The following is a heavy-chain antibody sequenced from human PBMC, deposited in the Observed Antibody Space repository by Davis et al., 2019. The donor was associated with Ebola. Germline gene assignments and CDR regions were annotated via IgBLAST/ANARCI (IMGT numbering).Heavy chain of an antibody. CDR3: ARMDIAMVRMDYYYGMDV. CDR1: GYTFTSYY. Sequence: SVKVSCKASGYTFTSYYMHWVRQAPGQGLEWMGRIIPILGIANYAQKFQGRVTITADKSTSTAYMELSSLRSEDTAVYYCARMDIAMVRMDYYYGMDVWGQGTTVTVSS. CDR2: IIPILGIA. D-gene: IGHD5-18*01. J-gene: IGHJ6*02. V-gene: IGHV1-69*02.